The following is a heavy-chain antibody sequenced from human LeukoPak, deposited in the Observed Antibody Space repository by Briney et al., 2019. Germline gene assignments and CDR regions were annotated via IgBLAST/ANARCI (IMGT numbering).Heavy chain of an antibody. D-gene: IGHD2-15*01. Sequence: PGGSLRLSCAASGFTFSDYGMHWVRQAPGKGLEGVAFIRNDGSNEYYPDSVKGRFTISRDNSRNMLYLQMNSLRPEDTAVYYCAKGGSASHNWFDPWGQGTLVTVSS. J-gene: IGHJ5*02. CDR2: IRNDGSNE. CDR3: AKGGSASHNWFDP. V-gene: IGHV3-30*02. CDR1: GFTFSDYG.